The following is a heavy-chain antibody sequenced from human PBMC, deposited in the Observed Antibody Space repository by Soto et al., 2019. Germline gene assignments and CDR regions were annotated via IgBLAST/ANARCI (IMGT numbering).Heavy chain of an antibody. J-gene: IGHJ3*02. CDR1: GFTFDDYA. CDR2: ISWNSGSI. D-gene: IGHD6-6*01. CDR3: AKECLLRGNSSAFDI. Sequence: GGSLRLSCAASGFTFDDYAMHWVRQAPGKGLEWVSGISWNSGSIGYADSVKGRFTISRDNAKNSLYLQMNSLRAEDTALYYCAKECLLRGNSSAFDIWGQGTMVTVSS. V-gene: IGHV3-9*01.